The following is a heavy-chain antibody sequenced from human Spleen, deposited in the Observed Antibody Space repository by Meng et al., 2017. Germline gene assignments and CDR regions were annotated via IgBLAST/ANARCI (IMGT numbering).Heavy chain of an antibody. V-gene: IGHV3-30*01. CDR2: ISYDGSNK. Sequence: QWQLVGSGGGVVPHVTSLTLSCAASAFTFNNYAMHWVRQAPGKGLEWVAVISYDGSNKYYADSVKGRFTISRDNSKNTLYLQMNSLRGEDTAVYYCARENYGYWGQGTLVTVSS. J-gene: IGHJ4*02. CDR1: AFTFNNYA. D-gene: IGHD4-17*01. CDR3: ARENYGY.